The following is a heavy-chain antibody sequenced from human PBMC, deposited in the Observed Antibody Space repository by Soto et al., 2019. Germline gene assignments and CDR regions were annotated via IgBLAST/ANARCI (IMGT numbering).Heavy chain of an antibody. CDR3: TSRRDWTAVAPIDN. J-gene: IGHJ4*02. Sequence: PGGSLRLSCAASGFTFSDSAMHWVRQASGKGLEWIGRIRNKTNNYATTFIASVRGRFTISRDDSKNTVYLQMNRLRIDDTAVYYCTSRRDWTAVAPIDNWGVGTLVTGSS. CDR2: IRNKTNNYAT. V-gene: IGHV3-73*01. CDR1: GFTFSDSA. D-gene: IGHD5-18*01.